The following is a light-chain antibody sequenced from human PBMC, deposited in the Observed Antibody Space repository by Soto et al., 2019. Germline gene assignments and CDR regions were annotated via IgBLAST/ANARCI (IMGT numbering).Light chain of an antibody. Sequence: QSALTQPASVSGSPGQSITVSCTGTNSDVGGYNYVSWYQHRPGKAPRLMIYEVRNRPSGVSNRFSGSKSGNTASLTISGLQSEDEADYYCTSYTPTSALVFGSGTKLTVL. CDR3: TSYTPTSALV. J-gene: IGLJ3*02. CDR2: EVR. V-gene: IGLV2-14*01. CDR1: NSDVGGYNY.